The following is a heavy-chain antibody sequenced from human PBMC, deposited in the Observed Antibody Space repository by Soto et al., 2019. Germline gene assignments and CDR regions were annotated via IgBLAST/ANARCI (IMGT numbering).Heavy chain of an antibody. Sequence: SETLSLTCTVSGGSISSYYWSWIRQPPGKGLEWIGYIYYSGSTNYNPSLKSRVTISVDTSKNQFSLKLSSVTAADTAVYYCASQSATYYYYYGMDVWGQGTTVTVSS. J-gene: IGHJ6*02. CDR1: GGSISSYY. CDR2: IYYSGST. CDR3: ASQSATYYYYYGMDV. V-gene: IGHV4-59*12.